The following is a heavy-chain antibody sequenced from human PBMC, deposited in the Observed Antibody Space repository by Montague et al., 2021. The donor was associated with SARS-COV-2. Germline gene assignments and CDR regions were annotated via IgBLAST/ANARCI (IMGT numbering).Heavy chain of an antibody. V-gene: IGHV6-1*01. CDR3: ASSGITLTGLDAFDI. CDR1: GDSVASKRVA. D-gene: IGHD3-9*01. CDR2: TYYRSKWDS. J-gene: IGHJ3*02. Sequence: CAISGDSVASKRVAWNWNRQSPSRGLEWLGRTYYRSKWDSDYAESVKRRLVITPDTSKNQVSLQLNSVIPEDTAVYFCASSGITLTGLDAFDIWGQGTMVTVSS.